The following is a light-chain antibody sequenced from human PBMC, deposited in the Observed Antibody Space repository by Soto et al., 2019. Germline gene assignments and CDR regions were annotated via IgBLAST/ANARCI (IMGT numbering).Light chain of an antibody. CDR3: QQYGSSPET. V-gene: IGKV3-20*01. J-gene: IGKJ1*01. Sequence: MASTQSPYTLHSSPGQSATLSCTPSQTVSSNFLAWYQQRPGQAPRLLIYGASSRAAGIPDRFSGSGSGTDFTLTISRLEPEDLAVYYCQQYGSSPETFGQGTKVDIK. CDR1: QTVSSNF. CDR2: GAS.